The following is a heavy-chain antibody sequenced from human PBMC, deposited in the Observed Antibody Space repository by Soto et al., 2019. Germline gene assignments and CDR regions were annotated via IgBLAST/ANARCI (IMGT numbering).Heavy chain of an antibody. D-gene: IGHD2-2*01. Sequence: XSVKVSCKASGYSLTSYYMHWVRQAPGQGLEWMGIINPSGGSTSYAQKFQGRVTMTRDTSTSTVYMELSSLRSEDTAVYYCATRDCSSTSCYLYYYYGMDVWGQGTTVTVSS. J-gene: IGHJ6*02. V-gene: IGHV1-46*01. CDR1: GYSLTSYY. CDR3: ATRDCSSTSCYLYYYYGMDV. CDR2: INPSGGST.